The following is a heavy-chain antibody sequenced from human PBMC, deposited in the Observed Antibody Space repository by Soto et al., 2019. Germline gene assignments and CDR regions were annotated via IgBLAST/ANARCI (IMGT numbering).Heavy chain of an antibody. V-gene: IGHV3-30*18. CDR3: AKAAATYYCSGGYCYNYYFDS. CDR2: ISYDGSNK. CDR1: GFTFSNYD. Sequence: QVQLVESGGGVIQPGRSLRLSCAASGFTFSNYDMHWVRQAPGKGLEWVAVISYDGSNKYYADSVRGQFTISRDNSKNTLYLQMNSLRADDTAVYYCAKAAATYYCSGGYCYNYYFDSWGQGTLVTVSS. D-gene: IGHD2-15*01. J-gene: IGHJ4*02.